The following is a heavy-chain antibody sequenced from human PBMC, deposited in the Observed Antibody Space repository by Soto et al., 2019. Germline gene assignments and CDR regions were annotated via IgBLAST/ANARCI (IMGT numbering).Heavy chain of an antibody. Sequence: QVQLVQSGAEVKKPGSSVKVSCKASGGTFSSYAISWVRQAPGPGLEWMGGIIPIFGTANYAQKFQGRVTINADDSTSTANMELSSLRSEDTAVYYCEGIDEYSSSSGHDAFDIWGQGTMVTVSS. CDR1: GGTFSSYA. CDR2: IIPIFGTA. CDR3: EGIDEYSSSSGHDAFDI. J-gene: IGHJ3*02. V-gene: IGHV1-69*01. D-gene: IGHD6-6*01.